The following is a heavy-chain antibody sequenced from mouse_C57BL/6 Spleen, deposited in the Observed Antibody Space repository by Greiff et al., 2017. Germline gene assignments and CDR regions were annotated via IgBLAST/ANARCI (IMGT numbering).Heavy chain of an antibody. D-gene: IGHD1-1*01. CDR1: GYTFTSYG. Sequence: LVESGAELARPGASVKLSCKASGYTFTSYGISWVKQRTGQGLEWIGEIYPRSGNTYYNEKFKGKATLTADKSSSTAYMELRSLTSEDSAVYFCARGGGTTVEDAMDYWGQGTSVTVSS. V-gene: IGHV1-81*01. CDR3: ARGGGTTVEDAMDY. J-gene: IGHJ4*01. CDR2: IYPRSGNT.